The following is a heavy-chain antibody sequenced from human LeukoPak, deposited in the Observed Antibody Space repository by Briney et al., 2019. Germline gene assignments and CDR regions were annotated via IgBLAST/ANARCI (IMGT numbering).Heavy chain of an antibody. J-gene: IGHJ6*03. Sequence: GGSLRLSCAASGFTFSSYSMNWVRQAPGKGLEWVSSISSSSSYIYYADSVKGRFTISRDNAKNSLYLQMNSLRAEDTAVYYCARDSYYYDSSGKTGYYMDVWGKGTTVTVCS. D-gene: IGHD3-22*01. CDR1: GFTFSSYS. CDR3: ARDSYYYDSSGKTGYYMDV. V-gene: IGHV3-21*01. CDR2: ISSSSSYI.